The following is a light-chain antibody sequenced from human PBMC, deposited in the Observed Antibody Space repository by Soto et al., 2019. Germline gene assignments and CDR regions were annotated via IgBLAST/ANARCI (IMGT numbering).Light chain of an antibody. Sequence: QSALTQPASVSGSLGQSITISCTGTNRDVGVYNYVSWYQQYPGTAPKVMIYEVTNRPSGVSNRFAGSKSGNTASLTISGLQAEDEADYYCSSYTTSNTWVFGGGTKLTVL. V-gene: IGLV2-14*01. CDR3: SSYTTSNTWV. CDR2: EVT. CDR1: NRDVGVYNY. J-gene: IGLJ3*02.